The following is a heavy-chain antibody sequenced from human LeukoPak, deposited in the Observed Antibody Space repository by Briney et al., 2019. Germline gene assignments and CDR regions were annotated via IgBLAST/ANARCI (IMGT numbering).Heavy chain of an antibody. CDR1: GFTFSSYS. J-gene: IGHJ4*02. D-gene: IGHD5-18*01. Sequence: GGSLRLSCAASGFTFSSYSMNWVRQAPGEGLEWVSSISSSSSYIYYADSVKGRFTISRDNAKNSLYLQMNSLRAEDTAVYYCARVDTAMVYIDYWGQGTLVTVSS. CDR3: ARVDTAMVYIDY. CDR2: ISSSSSYI. V-gene: IGHV3-21*01.